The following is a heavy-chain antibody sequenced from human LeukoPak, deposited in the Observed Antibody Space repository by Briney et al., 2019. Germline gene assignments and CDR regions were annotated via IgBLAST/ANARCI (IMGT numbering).Heavy chain of an antibody. Sequence: GGSLTLSCTASGFTFSSYWMTWVRQTPEKGLEWVADIRQDGGKKDYVASVKGRFTISRDNAKNSLYLQMNSLRAEDTAVYYCARYYYASAFDYWGQGTLVTVSS. CDR3: ARYYYASAFDY. V-gene: IGHV3-7*01. CDR2: IRQDGGKK. D-gene: IGHD3-10*01. CDR1: GFTFSSYW. J-gene: IGHJ4*02.